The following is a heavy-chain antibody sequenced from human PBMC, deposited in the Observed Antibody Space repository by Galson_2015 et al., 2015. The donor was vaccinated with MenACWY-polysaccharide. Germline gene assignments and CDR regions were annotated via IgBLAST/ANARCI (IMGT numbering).Heavy chain of an antibody. V-gene: IGHV3-7*01. CDR1: GFTFSSYW. Sequence: SLRLSCAASGFTFSSYWMSWVRQAPGKGLEWVANIKQDGSEKYYVDFVKGRFTISRDNAKNSLYLQMNSLRAEDTAVYYCAGAKDVDGYRRAGYYYYGMDVWGQGTTVTVSS. J-gene: IGHJ6*02. CDR3: AGAKDVDGYRRAGYYYYGMDV. CDR2: IKQDGSEK. D-gene: IGHD5-24*01.